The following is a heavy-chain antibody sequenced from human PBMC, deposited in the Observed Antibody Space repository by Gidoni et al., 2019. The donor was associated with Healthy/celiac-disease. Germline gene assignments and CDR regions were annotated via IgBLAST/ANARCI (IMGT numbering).Heavy chain of an antibody. CDR3: AGRTGTTLDYYYGMDV. Sequence: QVQLQESGPGLVKPSETLSLTCAVSGYSISSGYYWGWIRQPPGKGLEWIGSIYHSGSTYYNPSLKSRVTISVDTSKNQFSLKLSSVTAADTAVYYCAGRTGTTLDYYYGMDVWGQGTTVTVSS. CDR2: IYHSGST. D-gene: IGHD1-1*01. CDR1: GYSISSGYY. J-gene: IGHJ6*02. V-gene: IGHV4-38-2*01.